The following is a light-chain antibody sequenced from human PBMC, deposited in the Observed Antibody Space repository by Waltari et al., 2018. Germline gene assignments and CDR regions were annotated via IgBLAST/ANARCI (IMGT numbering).Light chain of an antibody. Sequence: EIVMTQSPATLSVSLGEIATLSCRASQSVSSNLAWYQQKPDQAPRLLIYGASTRATGIPARFSGSGSGTEFTLTISSMQSEDFAVYYCQQYNNWPLYTFGQGTKLEIK. CDR2: GAS. J-gene: IGKJ2*01. V-gene: IGKV3-15*01. CDR1: QSVSSN. CDR3: QQYNNWPLYT.